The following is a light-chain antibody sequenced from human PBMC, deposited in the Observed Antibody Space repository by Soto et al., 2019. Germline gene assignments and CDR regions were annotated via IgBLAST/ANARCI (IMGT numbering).Light chain of an antibody. CDR3: QQYDSIPST. CDR2: KAS. Sequence: DIQMTQSPSTLPASVGDRVTITCRASQTINSWLAWYQLRPGKAPRLLIYKASSLESGVPSRLSGSRPATESTLTITTLQPDDFATYYCQQYDSIPSTFGQGTKLDIK. CDR1: QTINSW. J-gene: IGKJ2*01. V-gene: IGKV1-5*03.